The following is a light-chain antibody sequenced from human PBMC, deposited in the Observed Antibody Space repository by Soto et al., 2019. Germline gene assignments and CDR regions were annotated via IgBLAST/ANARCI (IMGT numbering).Light chain of an antibody. Sequence: EIVMTQSPATLSVSPGERATLSCRASQSVSSNLAWYQHKPGQAPRLLIYGASSRATGIPDRFSGSGSGTDFSLTISRLEPEDFAVYYCQQYSTSPRTFGQGTKVDIK. CDR2: GAS. V-gene: IGKV3-20*01. CDR1: QSVSSN. CDR3: QQYSTSPRT. J-gene: IGKJ1*01.